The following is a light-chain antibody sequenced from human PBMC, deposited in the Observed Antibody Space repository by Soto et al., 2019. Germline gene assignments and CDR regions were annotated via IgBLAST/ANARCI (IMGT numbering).Light chain of an antibody. Sequence: LTQPASVSGSPGQSITISCTGTSSVVGSYNLVSWYQQHPGKAPKLMIYEVSKRPSGVSNRFSGSKSGNTASLTISGLQAEDEADYYCCSYAGSSLYVFGTGTKVTVL. J-gene: IGLJ1*01. CDR1: SSVVGSYNL. V-gene: IGLV2-23*02. CDR2: EVS. CDR3: CSYAGSSLYV.